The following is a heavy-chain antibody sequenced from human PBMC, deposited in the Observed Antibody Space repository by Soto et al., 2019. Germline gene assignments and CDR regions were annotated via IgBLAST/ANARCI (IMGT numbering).Heavy chain of an antibody. CDR1: GFTFSSHS. Sequence: GGSLRLSCAVSGFTFSSHSMSWVRQAPGKGLECVSSITGSGDSTYYADSVKGRFTISRDKSKSTLYLQMNSLRAEDTAVYYCAKAIQFSGWLSAQTFDYWGQGTQVTVSS. J-gene: IGHJ4*02. CDR3: AKAIQFSGWLSAQTFDY. V-gene: IGHV3-23*01. D-gene: IGHD6-19*01. CDR2: ITGSGDST.